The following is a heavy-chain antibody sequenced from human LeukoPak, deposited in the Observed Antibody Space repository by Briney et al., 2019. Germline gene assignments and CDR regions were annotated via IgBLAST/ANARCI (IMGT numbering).Heavy chain of an antibody. V-gene: IGHV1-18*01. D-gene: IGHD2-2*01. CDR2: ISAYNGNT. CDR3: ARGALGYCSSTSCYRLYYYYYMDV. CDR1: GYTFTSYG. Sequence: ASVKVSCKASGYTFTSYGISWVRQAPGQGLEWMGWISAYNGNTNYAQKLQGRVTMTTDTSTSTAYMELRSLRSDDTAVYYCARGALGYCSSTSCYRLYYYYYMDVWGKGTTATVSS. J-gene: IGHJ6*03.